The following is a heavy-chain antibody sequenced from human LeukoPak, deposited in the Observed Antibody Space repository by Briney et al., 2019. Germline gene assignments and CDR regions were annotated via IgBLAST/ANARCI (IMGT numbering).Heavy chain of an antibody. CDR2: INTDGSSP. V-gene: IGHV3-74*01. CDR1: GFTFSAYW. Sequence: GGSLRLSCAASGFTFSAYWMHWVRQAPGKGLVWVSRINTDGSSPTYAASVKGRFTISRDNAKNSLYLQMNSLRAEDTALYYCAKDISSAGGSYHYYYYGMDVWGQGTTVTVSS. CDR3: AKDISSAGGSYHYYYYGMDV. J-gene: IGHJ6*02. D-gene: IGHD1-26*01.